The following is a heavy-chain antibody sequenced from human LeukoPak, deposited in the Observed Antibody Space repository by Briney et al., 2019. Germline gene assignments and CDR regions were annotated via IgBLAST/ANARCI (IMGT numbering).Heavy chain of an antibody. J-gene: IGHJ6*03. CDR1: GCSISSHY. CDR2: IYYSGST. V-gene: IGHV4-59*11. D-gene: IGHD2-2*01. CDR3: ASAPPPRYCCSTSCEGYYYYMDV. Sequence: SETLSLTCTVSGCSISSHYWSSIRQPPGKGLEWIGYIYYSGSTNYNPSLKSRVTISVDTSKNQFSLKLSSVTAADTAVYYCASAPPPRYCCSTSCEGYYYYMDVWGKGTTVTVSS.